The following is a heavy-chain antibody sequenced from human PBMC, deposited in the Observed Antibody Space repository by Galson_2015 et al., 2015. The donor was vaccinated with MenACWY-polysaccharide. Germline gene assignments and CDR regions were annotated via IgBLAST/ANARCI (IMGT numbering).Heavy chain of an antibody. D-gene: IGHD6-19*01. CDR1: GFTFSSYA. J-gene: IGHJ4*02. CDR3: AKERVACMAGIFDY. Sequence: SLRLSCAASGFTFSSYAMNWVRQAPGKGLEWVSLISESSASTYYPDSVKGRFTISRDNSKNTLYLQMNSLRAEDTAVYYCAKERVACMAGIFDYWGQGTLVTVSS. V-gene: IGHV3-23*01. CDR2: ISESSAST.